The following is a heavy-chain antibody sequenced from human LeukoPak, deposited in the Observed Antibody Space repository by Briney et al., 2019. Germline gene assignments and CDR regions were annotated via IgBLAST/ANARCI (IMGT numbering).Heavy chain of an antibody. CDR2: IYYSGST. J-gene: IGHJ4*02. CDR3: ARVPYTASDY. V-gene: IGHV4-59*01. Sequence: SETLSLTCTVSGGSISSYYWSWIRQPPGKGLEWIGYIYYSGSTNYNPSLKSRVTISVDTSKNQFSLKLSSVTAADTAVYYCARVPYTASDYWGQGTLVTVSS. D-gene: IGHD5-18*01. CDR1: GGSISSYY.